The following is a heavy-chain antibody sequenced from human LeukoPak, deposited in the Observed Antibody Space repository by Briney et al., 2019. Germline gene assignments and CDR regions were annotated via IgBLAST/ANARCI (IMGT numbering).Heavy chain of an antibody. J-gene: IGHJ4*02. CDR3: ARHKIEYSTLSPFDY. CDR1: GYNFTNYW. V-gene: IGHV5-51*01. Sequence: GESLEISCKGSGYNFTNYWIGWVRQMPGKGLEWMGIIYPGDSDTRYSPSFQGQVTISVDKSISTAYLQWSSLKASDTALYYCARHKIEYSTLSPFDYWGQGTLVTVSS. CDR2: IYPGDSDT. D-gene: IGHD2/OR15-2a*01.